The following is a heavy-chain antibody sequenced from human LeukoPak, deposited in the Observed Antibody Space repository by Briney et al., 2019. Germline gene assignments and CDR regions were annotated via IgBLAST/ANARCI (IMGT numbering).Heavy chain of an antibody. CDR1: GFTFSSYA. Sequence: GGSLRLSCAASGFTFSSYAMSWVRQAPGKGLEWVSVISGSGGSTYNADSVKGRFTISRDNSKNTLYLQMNSLRAEDTAVYYCAKAGVRVVTATLYSDYWGQGTLVTVSS. V-gene: IGHV3-23*01. J-gene: IGHJ4*02. D-gene: IGHD2-15*01. CDR3: AKAGVRVVTATLYSDY. CDR2: ISGSGGST.